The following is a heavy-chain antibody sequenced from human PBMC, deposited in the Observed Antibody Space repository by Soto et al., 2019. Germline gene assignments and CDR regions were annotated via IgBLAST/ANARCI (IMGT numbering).Heavy chain of an antibody. D-gene: IGHD4-4*01. Sequence: PSETPSLTCTVSGGSISSYYWSWTRQSPGKGLEWIGYIYHSGSTYYNPSLKSRVTISVDRSKNQFSLKLSSVTAADTAVYYCARGMTTVTTIDYWGHGTLVTV. J-gene: IGHJ4*01. CDR3: ARGMTTVTTIDY. CDR2: IYHSGST. V-gene: IGHV4-59*12. CDR1: GGSISSYY.